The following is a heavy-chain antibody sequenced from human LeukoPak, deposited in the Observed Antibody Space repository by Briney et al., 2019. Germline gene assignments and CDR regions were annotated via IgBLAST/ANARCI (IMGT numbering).Heavy chain of an antibody. CDR1: GFTFSGYI. CDR2: LTSTSNYI. J-gene: IGHJ4*02. Sequence: PGGSLRLSCTASGFTFSGYIMNWVRQAPGKGLEWVSSLTSTSNYIYYADSVKGRFTISRDNAKNSLYLQMNSLRAEDTGVYYCANSGWSLRDYWGQGTLVTVSS. CDR3: ANSGWSLRDY. D-gene: IGHD6-19*01. V-gene: IGHV3-21*01.